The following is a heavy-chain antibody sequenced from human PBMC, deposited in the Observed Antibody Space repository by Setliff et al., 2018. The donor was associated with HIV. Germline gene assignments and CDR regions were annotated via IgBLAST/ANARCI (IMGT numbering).Heavy chain of an antibody. V-gene: IGHV4-61*08. Sequence: SETLSLTCTVSGGSFTSSDYYWSWIRQHPGKGLEWIGEINPGGSTNYNPSLKSRVTISVDTSKNQFSLKLRSLTAADTAVYYCAREDKYGYSSSWYNYWGQGALVTVS. CDR2: INPGGST. CDR1: GGSFTSSDYY. CDR3: AREDKYGYSSSWYNY. J-gene: IGHJ4*02. D-gene: IGHD6-13*01.